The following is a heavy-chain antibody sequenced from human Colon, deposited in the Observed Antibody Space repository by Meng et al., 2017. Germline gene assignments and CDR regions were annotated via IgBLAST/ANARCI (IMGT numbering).Heavy chain of an antibody. V-gene: IGHV4-4*02. J-gene: IGHJ5*02. CDR1: GASVTSGQF. Sequence: LRDAGPGMVTPSVSLSLTCGVSGASVTSGQFWPWVRQPPGKGLEWIGEFHYTGPINYKPSLMSRVTISADASRNQFSLRLTSVTAADTAVYYCARRVRGVISWFDPWGQGTLVTVSS. CDR3: ARRVRGVISWFDP. D-gene: IGHD3-10*01. CDR2: FHYTGPI.